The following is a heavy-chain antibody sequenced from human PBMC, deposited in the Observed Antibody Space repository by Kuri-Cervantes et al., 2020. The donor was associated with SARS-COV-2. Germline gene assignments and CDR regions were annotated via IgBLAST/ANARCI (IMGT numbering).Heavy chain of an antibody. D-gene: IGHD1-7*01. CDR2: IIPIFGTA. Sequence: SVKVSCKASGGTFSSYAISWVRQAPGQGLEWMGGIIPIFGTANYAQKFQGRVTITTDESTSTAYMELSSLRSDDTAVFYCAKDNWNYLRSRYFDFWGQGTLVTVSS. CDR1: GGTFSSYA. CDR3: AKDNWNYLRSRYFDF. J-gene: IGHJ4*02. V-gene: IGHV1-69*05.